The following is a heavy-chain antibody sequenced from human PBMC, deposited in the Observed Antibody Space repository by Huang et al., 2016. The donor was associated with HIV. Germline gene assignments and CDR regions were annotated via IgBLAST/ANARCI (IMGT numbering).Heavy chain of an antibody. CDR3: AHRQTYDFWSGSFDS. V-gene: IGHV2-5*02. J-gene: IGHJ4*02. D-gene: IGHD3-3*01. CDR1: GFSITTDGAG. Sequence: QITLKESGPTLVKPTQTLTLTCTFSGFSITTDGAGVGWIRQPPGKALEWLALIFWEDDKRYSPSLKNRLSITKDPSKNQVVLTMTNMDPVDTATYFCAHRQTYDFWSGSFDSWGQGTLVTVSS. CDR2: IFWEDDK.